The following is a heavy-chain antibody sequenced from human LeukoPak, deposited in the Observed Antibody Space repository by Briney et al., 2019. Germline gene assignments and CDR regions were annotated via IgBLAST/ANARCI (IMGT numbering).Heavy chain of an antibody. J-gene: IGHJ4*02. CDR1: GFTFNRNA. Sequence: GGSLTLSCAVSGFTFNRNAMSWVRQAPGKGLEWVSGINYSGGHTYYADSVKGRFTISRDNSKNTLSLQMNSLRAEDTAVYYCAKDLRAVAGRGPFDYWGQGTLVTVSS. V-gene: IGHV3-23*01. D-gene: IGHD6-19*01. CDR3: AKDLRAVAGRGPFDY. CDR2: INYSGGHT.